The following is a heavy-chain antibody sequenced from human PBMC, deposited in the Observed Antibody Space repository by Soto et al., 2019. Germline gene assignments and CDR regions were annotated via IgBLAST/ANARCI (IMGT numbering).Heavy chain of an antibody. D-gene: IGHD2-21*02. J-gene: IGHJ4*02. Sequence: EVQLLESGGGLVQPGGSLTLSCAASGFTFNTYGMTWVRQAPGKGLEWVSTVSGSGGGTYYAESVKGRFTISRVNSKNTMYLQMSNLRAEDTAVYFCARIGPYCGGDCYPDFDFWGLGTPVTVSS. CDR2: VSGSGGGT. V-gene: IGHV3-23*01. CDR1: GFTFNTYG. CDR3: ARIGPYCGGDCYPDFDF.